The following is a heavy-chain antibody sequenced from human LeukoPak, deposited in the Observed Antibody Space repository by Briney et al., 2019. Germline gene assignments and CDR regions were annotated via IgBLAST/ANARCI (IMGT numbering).Heavy chain of an antibody. J-gene: IGHJ4*02. CDR3: ARGRVGGNH. CDR2: VYYSGST. Sequence: SETLSLTCTVCGGFISSYYWSWIRQPPGKGLEWIGCVYYSGSTNYNPSLKSRVTISVDTSKNQFSLKLSSVTAADTAVYYCARGRVGGNHWGQGTLVTVSS. D-gene: IGHD1-26*01. CDR1: GGFISSYY. V-gene: IGHV4-59*01.